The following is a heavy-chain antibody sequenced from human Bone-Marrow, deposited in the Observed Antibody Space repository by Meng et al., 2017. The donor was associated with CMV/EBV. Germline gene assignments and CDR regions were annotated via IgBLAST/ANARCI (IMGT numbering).Heavy chain of an antibody. J-gene: IGHJ5*02. V-gene: IGHV3-30-3*01. CDR3: ARDPESGSHSAWFDP. CDR2: ISYDGSNK. Sequence: SGFTFSSYAMHWVRQAPGKGLEWVAVISYDGSNKYYADSVKGRFTISRDNSKNTLYLQMNSLRAEDTAVYYCARDPESGSHSAWFDPWGQGTLVTVSS. CDR1: GFTFSSYA. D-gene: IGHD1-26*01.